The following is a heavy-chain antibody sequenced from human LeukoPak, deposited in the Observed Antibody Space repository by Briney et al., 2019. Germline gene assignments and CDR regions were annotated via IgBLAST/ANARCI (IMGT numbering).Heavy chain of an antibody. D-gene: IGHD2-15*01. CDR3: ARGRYCSADICSGGDAFDI. Sequence: SETLSLTCTVSGGSINNYWSWTRQPAGKGLEWIGRIYTRGSTNYNPSLKSRVTMSVDTSKNQFSLKLSSVTAADTAVYYCARGRYCSADICSGGDAFDIWGQGTMVSVSS. V-gene: IGHV4-4*07. J-gene: IGHJ3*02. CDR1: GGSINNY. CDR2: IYTRGST.